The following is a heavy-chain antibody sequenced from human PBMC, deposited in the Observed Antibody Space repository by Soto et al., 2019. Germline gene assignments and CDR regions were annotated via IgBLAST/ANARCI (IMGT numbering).Heavy chain of an antibody. J-gene: IGHJ1*01. CDR1: GLTFSSYA. CDR3: CGYSSRRYVSAY. Sequence: GEPILSCAASGLTFSSYAMSWVRQAPGKGLEWVSAISGSGGSTYYADSVKGRFTISRDNSKNTLYLQMNSLRAEDTAVYYCCGYSSRRYVSAYWGQGSLVTGSS. CDR2: ISGSGGST. V-gene: IGHV3-23*01. D-gene: IGHD6-13*01.